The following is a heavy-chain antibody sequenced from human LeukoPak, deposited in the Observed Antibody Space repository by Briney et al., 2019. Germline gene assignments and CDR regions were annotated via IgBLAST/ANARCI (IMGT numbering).Heavy chain of an antibody. J-gene: IGHJ5*02. D-gene: IGHD1-14*01. CDR3: AREGNRESLRNWFDP. Sequence: SETLSLTCTVSGGSISSYYWSWIRQPPGKGREWIGYIYYSGSTNYNPSLKSRVTISVDTSKNQFSLKLSSVTAADTAVYYCAREGNRESLRNWFDPWGQGTLVTVSS. V-gene: IGHV4-59*01. CDR2: IYYSGST. CDR1: GGSISSYY.